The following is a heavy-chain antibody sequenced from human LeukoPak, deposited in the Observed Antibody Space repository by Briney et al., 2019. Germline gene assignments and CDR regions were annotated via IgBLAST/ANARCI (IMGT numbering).Heavy chain of an antibody. V-gene: IGHV4-39*01. Sequence: SETLSLTCAVYGGSFSSYYWGWIRQPPGKGLEWIGSIYYSGSTYYNPSLKSRVTISVDTSKNQFSLKLSSVTAADTAVYYCASLLSGWYYFDYWGQGTLVTVSS. CDR2: IYYSGST. CDR1: GGSFSSYY. J-gene: IGHJ4*02. D-gene: IGHD6-13*01. CDR3: ASLLSGWYYFDY.